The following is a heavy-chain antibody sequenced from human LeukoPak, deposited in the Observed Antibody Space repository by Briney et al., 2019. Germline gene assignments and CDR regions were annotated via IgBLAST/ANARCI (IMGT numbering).Heavy chain of an antibody. CDR3: ARVRWGADSGSYQTYYYYYMDV. J-gene: IGHJ6*03. CDR1: GYSISSGYY. V-gene: IGHV4-38-2*02. Sequence: SETLSLTCTVSGYSISSGYYWGWIRQPPGKGLEWIGSIYHSGSTYYNPSLKSRVTISVDTSKNQFSLKLSSVTAADTAVYYCARVRWGADSGSYQTYYYYYMDVWGKGTTVTVSS. D-gene: IGHD1-26*01. CDR2: IYHSGST.